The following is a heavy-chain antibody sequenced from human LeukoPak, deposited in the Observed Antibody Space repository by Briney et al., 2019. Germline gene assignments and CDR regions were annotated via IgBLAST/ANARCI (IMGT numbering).Heavy chain of an antibody. CDR2: ISSSSSYI. V-gene: IGHV3-21*01. CDR3: ARATWDPNYYYYMDV. J-gene: IGHJ6*03. CDR1: GFTFSSYT. Sequence: GRSLRLSCAASGFTFSSYTMKWVRQALGKGLEWVSSISSSSSYIYYADSVKGRFTISRDNAKNSLFLQMNSLRAEDTAVYFCARATWDPNYYYYMDVWGKGTTVTISS. D-gene: IGHD1-26*01.